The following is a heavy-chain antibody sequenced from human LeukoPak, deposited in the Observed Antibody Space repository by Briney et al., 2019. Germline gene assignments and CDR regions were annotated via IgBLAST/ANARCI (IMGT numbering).Heavy chain of an antibody. D-gene: IGHD7-27*01. J-gene: IGHJ4*02. V-gene: IGHV1-18*01. CDR3: ARDPGGTWGFDY. CDR1: GYTFTSHG. CDR2: ISIYSGNT. Sequence: ASVKVSCKASGYTFTSHGLSWARQAPGQGLEWMGWISIYSGNTNYAQKFQDRISMTTDTSTNTAYMELRSLKSDDTAVYNCARDPGGTWGFDYWGQGALVTVSS.